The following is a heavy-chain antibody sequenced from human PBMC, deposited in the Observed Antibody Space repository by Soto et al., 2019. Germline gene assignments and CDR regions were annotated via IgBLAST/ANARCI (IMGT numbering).Heavy chain of an antibody. Sequence: QVQLVQSGAEVKKPGSSVKVSCKASGGTFSSYAISWVRQAPGQGLEWMGGIIPIFGTANYAQKFQGRVTITADESTSTAYMELSSLRSEDTAVYYCATSSAYCSGGSCYLPYSYGMDVWGQGTTVTVSS. J-gene: IGHJ6*02. CDR1: GGTFSSYA. V-gene: IGHV1-69*12. CDR2: IIPIFGTA. D-gene: IGHD2-15*01. CDR3: ATSSAYCSGGSCYLPYSYGMDV.